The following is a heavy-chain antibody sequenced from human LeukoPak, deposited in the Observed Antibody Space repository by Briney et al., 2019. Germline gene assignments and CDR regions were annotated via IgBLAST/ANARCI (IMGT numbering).Heavy chain of an antibody. CDR3: AREWLWLGDRAFDI. D-gene: IGHD5-18*01. CDR1: GFTFSSYW. Sequence: GGSLRLSCAASGFTFSSYWMSWVRQAPGRGLEWVANIKQDGSEKYYVDSVKGRFTISRDNAKNSLYLQMNSLRAEDTAVYYCAREWLWLGDRAFDIWGQGTMVTVSS. J-gene: IGHJ3*02. V-gene: IGHV3-7*01. CDR2: IKQDGSEK.